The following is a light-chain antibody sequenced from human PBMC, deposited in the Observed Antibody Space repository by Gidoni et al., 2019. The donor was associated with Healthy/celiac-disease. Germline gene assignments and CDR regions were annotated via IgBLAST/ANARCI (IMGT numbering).Light chain of an antibody. V-gene: IGKV1-39*01. CDR3: QQSYSTPQT. J-gene: IGKJ1*01. CDR2: AAS. Sequence: DIQRTQSPSSRSASVGDRVTITCRASQSISSYLNWYQQKPGKAPKLLIYAASSLQSGVPSRFSGSGSGTDFTLTISSLQPEDFATYYCQQSYSTPQTFGQGTKVEIK. CDR1: QSISSY.